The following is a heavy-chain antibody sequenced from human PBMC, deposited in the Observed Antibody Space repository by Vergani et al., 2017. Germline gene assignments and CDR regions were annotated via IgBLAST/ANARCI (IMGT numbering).Heavy chain of an antibody. CDR3: ARYRYYYYGMDV. Sequence: QVQLQQWGAGMLKPSETLSLTCAVYGGSFSGYYWSWIRQPPGKGLEWIGEINHSGSTTYNPFLKSRVTISVDTSKSQFSLKLSSVTAADTAVYYCARYRYYYYGMDVWGQGTTVTVSS. CDR1: GGSFSGYY. CDR2: INHSGST. V-gene: IGHV4-34*01. J-gene: IGHJ6*02.